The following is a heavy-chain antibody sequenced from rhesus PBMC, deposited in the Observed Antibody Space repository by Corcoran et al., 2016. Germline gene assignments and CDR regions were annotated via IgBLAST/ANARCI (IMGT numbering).Heavy chain of an antibody. CDR1: GYSISSGYD. Sequence: QVQLQESGPGVVKPSETLSLTCAVSGYSISSGYDWSWIRQPPGKGLEWLGYIYGSSGSANYNPSLKNRVTISNDPSNNQFSLKLSSVTAADTAVYYCARDRGYSYGPLDYWGQGVLVTVSS. J-gene: IGHJ4*01. CDR2: IYGSSGSA. D-gene: IGHD5-36*01. CDR3: ARDRGYSYGPLDY. V-gene: IGHV4-76*01.